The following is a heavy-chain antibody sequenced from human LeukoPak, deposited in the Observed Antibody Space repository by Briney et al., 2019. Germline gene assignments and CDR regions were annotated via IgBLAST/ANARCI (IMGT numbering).Heavy chain of an antibody. Sequence: ASVKVSCKTSGYSFILYGISWVRQAPGQGPEWMGWISTSTGDTKYTQKFQGRVTLTTDTSTSTAYMELSSLRSDDTAVYYCARTLPHYYHNSGYLVDWGQGTLVTVSS. D-gene: IGHD3-22*01. V-gene: IGHV1-18*01. CDR1: GYSFILYG. J-gene: IGHJ4*02. CDR3: ARTLPHYYHNSGYLVD. CDR2: ISTSTGDT.